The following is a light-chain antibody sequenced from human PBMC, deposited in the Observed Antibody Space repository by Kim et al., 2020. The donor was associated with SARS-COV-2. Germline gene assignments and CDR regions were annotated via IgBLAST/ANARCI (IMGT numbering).Light chain of an antibody. J-gene: IGKJ1*01. Sequence: ASGGDRVTITCRASQGISNYLAWYQQKPGKVPKLLSYGAASLQSGVPSRFSGSGAGTDFSLTISSLQPEDFATYYCQKYDSAPWTFGQGTKVEIK. CDR3: QKYDSAPWT. V-gene: IGKV1-27*01. CDR2: GAA. CDR1: QGISNY.